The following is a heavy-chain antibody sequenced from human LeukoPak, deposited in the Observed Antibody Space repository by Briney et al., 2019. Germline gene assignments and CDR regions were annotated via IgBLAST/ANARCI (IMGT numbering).Heavy chain of an antibody. CDR2: ITTSSSYK. D-gene: IGHD3-3*01. CDR3: ARDVHWSFDY. J-gene: IGHJ4*02. V-gene: IGHV3-21*01. Sequence: GGSLRLSCAASGFTFSAYNMNWVRQAPGKGLEWVSSITTSSSYKFYADSVKGRFTISRDNARQSVFLHLNSLSDEDTAVYYCARDVHWSFDYWGQGTLVTVSS. CDR1: GFTFSAYN.